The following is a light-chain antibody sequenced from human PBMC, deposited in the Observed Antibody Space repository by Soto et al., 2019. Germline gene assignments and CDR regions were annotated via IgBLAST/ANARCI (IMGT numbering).Light chain of an antibody. V-gene: IGLV2-8*01. CDR1: SSDVGANNY. CDR2: EVS. CDR3: SSLAGIKV. Sequence: QSALTQRPSASGSPGQSVTISCTGSSSDVGANNYVSWYQQHPGKAPKLMIYEVSKRTSGVPDRFSGSKSGNTASLTVAGLKAEDEADYYCSSLAGIKVVGGGTKLTLL. J-gene: IGLJ2*01.